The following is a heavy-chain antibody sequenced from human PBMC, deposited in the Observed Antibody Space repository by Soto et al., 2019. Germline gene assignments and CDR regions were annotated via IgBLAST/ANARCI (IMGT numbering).Heavy chain of an antibody. CDR3: VRSKTGELSPIAN. CDR2: IYYSGNT. Sequence: PSETLSLSCTVSGGSISTYYWSWIRQPPGKGLEWIGYIYYSGNTKYNPSLKSRVTISVDTPKNQFSLKLSSVTAADTAVYYCVRSKTGELSPIANWGQGTRVTVSS. CDR1: GGSISTYY. D-gene: IGHD1-1*01. V-gene: IGHV4-59*01. J-gene: IGHJ4*02.